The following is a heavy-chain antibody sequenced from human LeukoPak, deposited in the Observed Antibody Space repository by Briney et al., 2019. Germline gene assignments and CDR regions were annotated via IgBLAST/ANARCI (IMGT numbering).Heavy chain of an antibody. CDR1: GFTFSSYG. CDR2: IWYDGSNK. V-gene: IGHV3-33*01. Sequence: GRSLRLSCAASGFTFSSYGMHWVRQAPGKGLEWVAVIWYDGSNKYYADSVKGRFTISRDNSKNTLYLQMNSLRAEDTAVYYCTRGAASGTSRFDYWGQGTLVTVSS. CDR3: TRGAASGTSRFDY. J-gene: IGHJ4*02. D-gene: IGHD6-13*01.